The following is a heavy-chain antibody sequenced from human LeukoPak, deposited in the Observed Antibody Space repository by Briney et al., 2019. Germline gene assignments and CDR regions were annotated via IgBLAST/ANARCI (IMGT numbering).Heavy chain of an antibody. V-gene: IGHV3-21*01. J-gene: IGHJ5*02. CDR2: ISSSSSYI. CDR1: GFTFSSYS. CDR3: ARDPGTAAAGTNNWFDP. Sequence: GGSLRLSCAASGFTFSSYSMNWVRQAPGKGLEWVSSISSSSSYIYYADSVKGRFTISRDNAKNSLYLQMNSLRAEDTAVYYCARDPGTAAAGTNNWFDPWGQGTLVTVSS. D-gene: IGHD6-13*01.